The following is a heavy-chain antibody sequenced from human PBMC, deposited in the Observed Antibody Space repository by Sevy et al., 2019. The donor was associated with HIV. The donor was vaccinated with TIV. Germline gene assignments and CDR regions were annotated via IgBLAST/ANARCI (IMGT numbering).Heavy chain of an antibody. V-gene: IGHV3-21*01. CDR1: GFAFSSYT. CDR3: ARDGLGSGTSQNWFDP. CDR2: ISSSSDYI. Sequence: GGSLRLSCAASGFAFSSYTMNWVRQAPGKGLEWVSSISSSSDYIYYADSVRGRFTISRDNAKKSLYLQMNSLRAEDTAVYYCARDGLGSGTSQNWFDPWGPGTLVTVSS. J-gene: IGHJ5*02. D-gene: IGHD3-10*01.